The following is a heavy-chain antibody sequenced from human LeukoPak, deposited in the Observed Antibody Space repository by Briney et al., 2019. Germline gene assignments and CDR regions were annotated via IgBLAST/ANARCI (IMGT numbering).Heavy chain of an antibody. V-gene: IGHV1-3*01. CDR1: GYTFTSYA. Sequence: ASVKVSCKASGYTFTSYAVHWVRQAPGQRLEWMGWINAGNGNTKYSQKFQGRVTITRDTSASTAYMELSSLRSEDTAVYYCTRSGQQLVVDYWGQGTLVTVSS. CDR3: TRSGQQLVVDY. CDR2: INAGNGNT. D-gene: IGHD6-13*01. J-gene: IGHJ4*02.